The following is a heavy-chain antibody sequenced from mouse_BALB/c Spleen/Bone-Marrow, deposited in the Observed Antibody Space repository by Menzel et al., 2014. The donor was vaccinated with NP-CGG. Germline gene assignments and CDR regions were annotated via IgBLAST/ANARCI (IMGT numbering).Heavy chain of an antibody. CDR1: GFTFTDYY. J-gene: IGHJ1*01. Sequence: EVMLVESGGGLVQPGGSLRLSCATSGFTFTDYYMSWVRQPPGKALEWLGFIRNKANGYTTEYSASVKGRFTISRGNSQSILYLQMNTLRAEDSATYYCAREIINDYHWYFDVWGAGTTVTVSS. CDR3: AREIINDYHWYFDV. V-gene: IGHV7-3*02. D-gene: IGHD2-4*01. CDR2: IRNKANGYTT.